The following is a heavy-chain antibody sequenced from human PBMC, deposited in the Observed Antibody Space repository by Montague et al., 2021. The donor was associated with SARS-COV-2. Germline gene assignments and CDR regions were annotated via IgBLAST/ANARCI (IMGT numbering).Heavy chain of an antibody. CDR3: ARGSQVGSWPPTDSGMDV. D-gene: IGHD6-13*01. CDR2: TYYRSKWHN. Sequence: CAISGESVSSNSAAWKWIRQSPSRGLEWLGRTYYRSKWHNDYAESVKSRITINPDTSKNQISLQLNSVTPEDTAVYYCARGSQVGSWPPTDSGMDVWGQGTKVTVSS. CDR1: GESVSSNSAA. J-gene: IGHJ6*02. V-gene: IGHV6-1*01.